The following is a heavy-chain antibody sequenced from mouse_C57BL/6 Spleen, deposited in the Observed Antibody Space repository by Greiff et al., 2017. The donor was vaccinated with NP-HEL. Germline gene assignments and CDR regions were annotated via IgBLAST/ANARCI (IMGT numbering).Heavy chain of an antibody. J-gene: IGHJ4*01. Sequence: QVQLQQPGAELVRPGTSVKLSCKASGYTFTSYWMHWVKQRPGQGLEWIGVIDPSDSYTNYNQKFTGKATLTVDTSSSTAYMQLSSLTSEDSAVYYCARDGKGAMDYWGQGTSVTVSS. V-gene: IGHV1-59*01. CDR2: IDPSDSYT. D-gene: IGHD2-1*01. CDR3: ARDGKGAMDY. CDR1: GYTFTSYW.